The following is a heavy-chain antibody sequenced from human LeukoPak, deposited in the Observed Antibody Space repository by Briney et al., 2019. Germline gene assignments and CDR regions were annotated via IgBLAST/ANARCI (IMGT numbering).Heavy chain of an antibody. CDR2: IYYSGST. V-gene: IGHV4-39*01. CDR1: GGSISSSSYY. D-gene: IGHD1-14*01. Sequence: SETLSLTCTVSGGSISSSSYYWGWIRQPPGKGLEWIGSIYYSGSTYYNPSLKSRVTISVDTSKNQFSLKLSSVTAADTAVYYCARHDVAKGGTGFDPWGQGTLVTVSS. J-gene: IGHJ5*02. CDR3: ARHDVAKGGTGFDP.